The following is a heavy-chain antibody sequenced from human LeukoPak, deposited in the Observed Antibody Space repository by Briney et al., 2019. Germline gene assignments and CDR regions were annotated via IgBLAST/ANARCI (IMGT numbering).Heavy chain of an antibody. V-gene: IGHV1-46*01. CDR3: ARADSGVTTGLFYYYMDV. CDR1: GYTFTSYY. Sequence: ASVKVSCKASGYTFTSYYMHWVRQAPGQGLEWMGIINPSGGSTSYAQKFQGRVTMTRDMSTSTDYMELSSLRSEDTAVYYCARADSGVTTGLFYYYMDVWGKGTTVTVSS. J-gene: IGHJ6*03. D-gene: IGHD4-11*01. CDR2: INPSGGST.